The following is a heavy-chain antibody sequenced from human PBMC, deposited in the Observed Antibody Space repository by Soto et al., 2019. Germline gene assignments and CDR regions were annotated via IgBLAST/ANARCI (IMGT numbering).Heavy chain of an antibody. CDR2: IYYSGST. J-gene: IGHJ4*02. V-gene: IGHV4-59*01. CDR3: ARAGAATLSDY. CDR1: GGSISNYY. Sequence: QVQLQESGPGLVKPSETLSLTCTVSGGSISNYYWSWIRQPPGKGLEWIGYIYYSGSTNYNPSLQXRLTLSXXTSKNQFSLKLSSVTAADTAVYYCARAGAATLSDYWGQGTLVTVSS. D-gene: IGHD2-15*01.